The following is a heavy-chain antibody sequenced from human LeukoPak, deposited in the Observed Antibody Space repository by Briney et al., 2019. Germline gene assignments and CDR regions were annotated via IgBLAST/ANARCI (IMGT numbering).Heavy chain of an antibody. J-gene: IGHJ5*02. CDR2: MNPNSGNT. V-gene: IGHV1-8*03. CDR3: ARVFKAARGLENWFDP. D-gene: IGHD6-6*01. CDR1: GYTFTSYD. Sequence: ASVKVSCKASGYTFTSYDINWVRQATGQGLEWMGWMNPNSGNTGYAQKFQGRVTITRNTSISTAYMELSSLRSEDTAVYYCARVFKAARGLENWFDPWGQGTLVTISS.